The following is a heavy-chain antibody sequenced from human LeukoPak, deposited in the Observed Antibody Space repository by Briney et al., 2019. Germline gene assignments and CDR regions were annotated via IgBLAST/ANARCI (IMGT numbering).Heavy chain of an antibody. Sequence: SGGSLRLSCAASGFTFSRFAMSWVRQAPGKGLEWVSAISGSGGSTYYADSVKGRFTISRDNSKSTLYLQMNSLRVEDTAIYYCAKLTGIVVVPAAGFDYWGQGTLVTVSS. CDR1: GFTFSRFA. V-gene: IGHV3-23*01. CDR3: AKLTGIVVVPAAGFDY. J-gene: IGHJ4*02. CDR2: ISGSGGST. D-gene: IGHD2-2*01.